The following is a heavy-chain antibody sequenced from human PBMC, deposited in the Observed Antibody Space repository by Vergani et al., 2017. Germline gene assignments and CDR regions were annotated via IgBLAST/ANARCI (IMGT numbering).Heavy chain of an antibody. D-gene: IGHD6-13*01. V-gene: IGHV4-61*02. CDR2: IFSSGTT. Sequence: QVHLQESCPGLVKPSQTLSLSCTVSGGSVRTSIGYYWTWIRQPAGKTLEWIGEIFSSGTTNYNPSFKNRVTMSVDTSKNQFSLKLNSVTAADTAVYYFARGSRAEGGSGPDKWGQGTLVTVSS. CDR3: ARGSRAEGGSGPDK. J-gene: IGHJ4*02. CDR1: GGSVRTSIGYY.